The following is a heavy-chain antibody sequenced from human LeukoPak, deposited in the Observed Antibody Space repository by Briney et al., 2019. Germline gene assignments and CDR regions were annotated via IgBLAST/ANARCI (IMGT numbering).Heavy chain of an antibody. CDR3: AASYDFWGGYLNHDY. V-gene: IGHV1-2*02. D-gene: IGHD3-3*01. CDR1: GYTFTGYY. J-gene: IGHJ4*02. Sequence: GASVKVSCKASGYTFTGYYMHWVRQAPGEGLEWMGWINPNSGDTNYSQKLQGRVTMTRDTSISTAYMELSRLKSDDTAVYYCAASYDFWGGYLNHDYWGQGTLVTVSS. CDR2: INPNSGDT.